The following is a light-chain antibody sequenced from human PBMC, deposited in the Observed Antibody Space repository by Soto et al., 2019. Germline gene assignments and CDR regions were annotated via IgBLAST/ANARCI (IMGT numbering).Light chain of an antibody. CDR1: QSVSSD. V-gene: IGKV3-11*01. Sequence: THSPATLSLSPLEISTLSCMASQSVSSDLAWYQQKPGQAPRLLIYYTSTRATGFPARFSGGGSGTDFTLTISSLEPEDFAVYFCQQPAGRPPTFGGRTKAAIK. CDR2: YTS. J-gene: IGKJ4*01. CDR3: QQPAGRPPT.